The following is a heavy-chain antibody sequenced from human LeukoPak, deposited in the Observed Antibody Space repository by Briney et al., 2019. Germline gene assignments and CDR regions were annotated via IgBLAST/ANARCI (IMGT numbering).Heavy chain of an antibody. CDR2: IYYSGST. D-gene: IGHD3-16*01. J-gene: IGHJ4*02. CDR1: GGSLSSYY. V-gene: IGHV4-59*01. Sequence: SETLSLTCTVSGGSLSSYYWSWIRQPPGKGLEWIGYIYYSGSTNYNPSLKSRVTISVDTSKNQFTLKLSSVTAADTAVYYCARGRYGWLPFDYWGQGTLVTVSS. CDR3: ARGRYGWLPFDY.